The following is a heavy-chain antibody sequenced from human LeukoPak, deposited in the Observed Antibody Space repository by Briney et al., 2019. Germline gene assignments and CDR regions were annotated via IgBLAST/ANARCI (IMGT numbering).Heavy chain of an antibody. CDR3: ARLLDRSNKSGPAAGLYWFDP. CDR1: GYPINNAYY. CDR2: IYYSGST. D-gene: IGHD2-2*01. V-gene: IGHV4-38-2*01. J-gene: IGHJ5*02. Sequence: PSETLSLTCGVSGYPINNAYYWVWIRQPPGKGLEWIGSIYYSGSTYYNPSLKSRVTISVDTSKNQFSLKLSSVTAADTAVYYCARLLDRSNKSGPAAGLYWFDPWGQGTLVTVSS.